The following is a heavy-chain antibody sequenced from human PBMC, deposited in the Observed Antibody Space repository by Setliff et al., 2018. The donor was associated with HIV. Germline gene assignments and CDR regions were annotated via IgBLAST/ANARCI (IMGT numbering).Heavy chain of an antibody. V-gene: IGHV4-39*02. CDR1: GGSIISSTYY. J-gene: IGHJ4*02. CDR2: MYYSGST. D-gene: IGHD1-26*01. Sequence: SETLSLTCTVSGGSIISSTYYWGWIRQPPGKGLEWIGSMYYSGSTYYNPSLKSRVTIFVDTSKNHFSLKLRSVTAADTAVYCCARGPWGYNGSYAGLPFDNWGQGQVGTVSS. CDR3: ARGPWGYNGSYAGLPFDN.